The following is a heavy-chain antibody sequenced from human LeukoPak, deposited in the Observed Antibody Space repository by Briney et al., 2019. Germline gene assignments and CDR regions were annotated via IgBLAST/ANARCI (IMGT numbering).Heavy chain of an antibody. CDR2: INPSGGST. CDR1: GYTFTSYY. CDR3: ASGSWSRGAFDI. Sequence: GASVKVSCKSSGYTFTSYYMHWVRQAPGQGLEWMGIINPSGGSTSYAQKFQGRVTMTRDTSTSTVYMELSSLRSEDTAVYYCASGSWSRGAFDIWGQGTMVTVSS. V-gene: IGHV1-46*01. J-gene: IGHJ3*02. D-gene: IGHD5-24*01.